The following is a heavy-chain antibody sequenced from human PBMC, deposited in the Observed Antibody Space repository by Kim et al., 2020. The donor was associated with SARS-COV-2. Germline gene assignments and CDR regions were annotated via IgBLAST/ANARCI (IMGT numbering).Heavy chain of an antibody. D-gene: IGHD1-26*01. CDR3: ARREIGFDP. CDR1: GDSITSSRNY. J-gene: IGHJ5*02. V-gene: IGHV4-39*01. CDR2: IYYSGST. Sequence: SETLSLTCTISGDSITSSRNYWGWIRQTPGKGLEWIGSIYYSGSTYYNPSLKSRVTISMDTTRTQFSLKVDSVTAADSAVYYCARREIGFDPWGQGTQATVSS.